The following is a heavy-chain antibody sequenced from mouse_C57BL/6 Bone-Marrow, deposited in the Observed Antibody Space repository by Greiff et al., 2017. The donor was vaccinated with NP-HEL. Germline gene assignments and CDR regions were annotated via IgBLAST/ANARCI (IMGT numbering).Heavy chain of an antibody. CDR3: ARGGGTYDSNYVPYYYAMDY. V-gene: IGHV1-7*01. Sequence: QVQLQQSGAELAKPGASVKLSCKASGYTFTSYWMHWVKQRPGQGLEWIGYINPSSGYTKYNQKFKDKATLTADKSSSTAYMQLSSLTYEDSAVYYCARGGGTYDSNYVPYYYAMDYWGQGTSVTVSS. CDR2: INPSSGYT. CDR1: GYTFTSYW. J-gene: IGHJ4*01. D-gene: IGHD2-5*01.